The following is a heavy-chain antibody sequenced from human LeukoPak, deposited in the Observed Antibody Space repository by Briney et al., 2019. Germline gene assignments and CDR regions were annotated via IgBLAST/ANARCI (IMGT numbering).Heavy chain of an antibody. CDR1: GFSLGSYE. J-gene: IGHJ4*02. D-gene: IGHD3-10*01. V-gene: IGHV3-48*03. Sequence: GGSLRLSCAASGFSLGSYEMNWVRQAPGKGLEWISHISVSGDTIYFEDSVKGRFTISRDTAKNSLYLQMNSLRAEDTAVYYCARGLWLLTYWGQGTLVTVSS. CDR3: ARGLWLLTY. CDR2: ISVSGDTI.